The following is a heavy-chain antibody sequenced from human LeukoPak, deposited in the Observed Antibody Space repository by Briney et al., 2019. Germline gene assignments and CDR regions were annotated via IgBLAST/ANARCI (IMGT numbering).Heavy chain of an antibody. D-gene: IGHD3-22*01. J-gene: IGHJ4*02. CDR2: INPNSGGT. Sequence: ASVKVSFKASGYTFTGYYMHWVRQAPGQGLEWMGWINPNSGGTNYAQKFQGRVTMTRETSISTAYMELRRLRSDDTAVYYCARARYYDSSGYYGPTDYWGQGPLVTVSS. CDR1: GYTFTGYY. CDR3: ARARYYDSSGYYGPTDY. V-gene: IGHV1-2*02.